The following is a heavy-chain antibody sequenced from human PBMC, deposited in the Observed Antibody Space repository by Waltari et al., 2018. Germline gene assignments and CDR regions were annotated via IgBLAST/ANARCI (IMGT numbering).Heavy chain of an antibody. CDR2: IRYDGSNK. J-gene: IGHJ4*02. V-gene: IGHV3-30*02. Sequence: QVQLVESGGGVVQPGGSLRLSCAASGFTFSSYGMHWVRQAPGKGLAWVAFIRYDGSNKYYADSGKGRFTISRDNSKNTLYLQMNSLRAEDTAVYYCAKDPDTVTTGGSYYFDYWGQGTLVTVSS. CDR3: AKDPDTVTTGGSYYFDY. D-gene: IGHD4-4*01. CDR1: GFTFSSYG.